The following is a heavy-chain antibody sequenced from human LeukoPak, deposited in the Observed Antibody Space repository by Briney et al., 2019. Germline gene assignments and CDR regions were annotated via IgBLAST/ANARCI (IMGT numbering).Heavy chain of an antibody. J-gene: IGHJ6*02. CDR2: ISYDGGYQ. CDR1: GFTFTSYG. CDR3: AKDRRMMSPHYGMDV. V-gene: IGHV3-30*18. Sequence: GGSLRLSCAASGFTFTSYGKHWVRQAPGKGLEWVTYISYDGGYQYYADSVKGRFTISRDNSKNTVYLLLNSLRPEDTAVYYCAKDRRMMSPHYGMDVWGQGTTVTVSS. D-gene: IGHD3-16*01.